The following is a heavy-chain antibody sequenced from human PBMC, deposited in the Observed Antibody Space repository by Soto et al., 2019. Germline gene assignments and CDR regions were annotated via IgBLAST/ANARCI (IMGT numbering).Heavy chain of an antibody. V-gene: IGHV2-5*02. Sequence: QITLKESGPTLVNPTQTLTLTCTFSGFSLSTSGVGVAWIRQPPGKALEWLALIYWDDDKRYRPSLETRLTITKDTSKSQVVLTMTNVDSVDTATYYCAYRPCSGGSCYWFSYSGMDVWGQGTTVIVSS. CDR2: IYWDDDK. CDR3: AYRPCSGGSCYWFSYSGMDV. CDR1: GFSLSTSGVG. J-gene: IGHJ6*02. D-gene: IGHD2-15*01.